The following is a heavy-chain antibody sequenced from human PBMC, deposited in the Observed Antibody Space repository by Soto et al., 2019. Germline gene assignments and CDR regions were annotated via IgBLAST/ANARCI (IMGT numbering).Heavy chain of an antibody. Sequence: QVQLQQWGAGLLKPSETLSLTCAVYGGSFSGYYWTWFRQPPGKGLEWIGEISPSGTTKYIPSLKSLVTISADRSKNQFSLKVTSVTAADTAVYYCVTSRWFGTQPEIWGQGALVTVSS. CDR1: GGSFSGYY. CDR2: ISPSGTT. V-gene: IGHV4-34*01. CDR3: VTSRWFGTQPEI. J-gene: IGHJ4*02. D-gene: IGHD3-10*01.